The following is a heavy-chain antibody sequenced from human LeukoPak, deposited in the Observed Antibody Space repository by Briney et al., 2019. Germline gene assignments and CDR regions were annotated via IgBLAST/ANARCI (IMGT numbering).Heavy chain of an antibody. J-gene: IGHJ4*02. D-gene: IGHD3-9*01. CDR3: AKALPDYDILTGYYDY. CDR1: GFTFSSYA. CDR2: ISGSGGST. V-gene: IGHV3-23*01. Sequence: GGSLRLSCAASGFTFSSYAMSWVRQAPGKGLEWVSAISGSGGSTYYADSVKGRFTISRDNAKNSLYLQMNSLRAEDTALYYCAKALPDYDILTGYYDYWGQGTLVTVSS.